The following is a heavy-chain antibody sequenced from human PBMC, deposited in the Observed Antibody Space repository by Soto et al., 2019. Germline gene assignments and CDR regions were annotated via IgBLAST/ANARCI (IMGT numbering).Heavy chain of an antibody. V-gene: IGHV3-23*01. J-gene: IGHJ5*02. D-gene: IGHD3-3*01. Sequence: PGGSLRLSCAASGFPFSSFAMHWVRQSPRRGLEWVAMISYGSGNVYYADAGKGRVTVYRDNYRDFVYLEIISLTGDDAAVYYCAQAFERSAFDPWGQGTPVTVSS. CDR3: AQAFERSAFDP. CDR1: GFPFSSFA. CDR2: ISYGSGNV.